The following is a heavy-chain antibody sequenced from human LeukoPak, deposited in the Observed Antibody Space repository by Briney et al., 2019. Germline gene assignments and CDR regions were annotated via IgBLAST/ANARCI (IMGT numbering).Heavy chain of an antibody. J-gene: IGHJ3*01. CDR1: GFTFSSYG. CDR3: ARDERSSSWYFPFDV. CDR2: ISYDGSNK. Sequence: PGRSLRLSCAASGFTFSSYGMHWVRQAPGKGLEWVAVISYDGSNKYYADSVKGRFTISRDNSKNTLYLQMNSLRAEDTAVYYCARDERSSSWYFPFDVWGHGTVVTVSS. V-gene: IGHV3-30*03. D-gene: IGHD6-13*01.